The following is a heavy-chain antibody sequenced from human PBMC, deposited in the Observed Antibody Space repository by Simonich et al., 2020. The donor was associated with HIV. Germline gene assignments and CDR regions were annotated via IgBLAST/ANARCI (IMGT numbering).Heavy chain of an antibody. CDR3: ARGPAPKWEVRGGPTWFAP. CDR2: FHVGTT. J-gene: IGHJ5*02. D-gene: IGHD1-26*01. Sequence: QVQLQESGPRLVKPSETLSLTCAVSGYSISSGFYWGWIRQPPGKGLEGIGSFHVGTTHPTPPHRSRGTISVATPKNQLPLKLPSGPAADRAVYSWARGPAPKWEVRGGPTWFAPWGKGPLFPVSP. CDR1: GYSISSGFY. V-gene: IGHV4-38-2*01.